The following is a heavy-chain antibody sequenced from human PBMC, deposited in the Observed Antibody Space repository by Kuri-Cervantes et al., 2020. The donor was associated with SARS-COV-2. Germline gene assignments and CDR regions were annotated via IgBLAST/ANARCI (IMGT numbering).Heavy chain of an antibody. Sequence: GESLKISCAASGFTFSSYAMSWVRQAPGKGLEWVAVISYDGSNKYYADSVKGRFTISRDNSKNTLYLQMNSLRAEDTAVYYCARWGRWQQLVEGYFDYWGQGTLVTVSS. CDR1: GFTFSSYA. CDR3: ARWGRWQQLVEGYFDY. J-gene: IGHJ4*02. V-gene: IGHV3-30-3*01. D-gene: IGHD6-13*01. CDR2: ISYDGSNK.